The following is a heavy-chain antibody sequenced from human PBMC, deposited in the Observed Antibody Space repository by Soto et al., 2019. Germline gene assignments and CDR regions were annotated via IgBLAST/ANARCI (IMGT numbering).Heavy chain of an antibody. CDR1: GFTISSAW. J-gene: IGHJ4*02. CDR2: IKTKTQGETT. V-gene: IGHV3-15*07. CDR3: TTGSVEGY. D-gene: IGHD1-26*01. Sequence: EVQLVESGGGLVKPRGSLRLSCAASGFTISSAWMNWVRQAPGKGLEWVGRIKTKTQGETTDYAAPVKGRFTISRDDSENTLSLQMNSLRIEDTAVYYCTTGSVEGYWGQGTLVTVSS.